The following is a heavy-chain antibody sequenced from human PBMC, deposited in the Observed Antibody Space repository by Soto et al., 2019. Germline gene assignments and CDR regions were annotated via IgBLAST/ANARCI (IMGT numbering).Heavy chain of an antibody. CDR1: GASISSYY. Sequence: KTSETLSLTCSVSGASISSYYWSWIRQPPGKGLEWIGYIYYSGDTKYNPSRKSRVSISVDTSKSQLSLKLSSVTAADTAVYYCARNNYFDSWGQGTLVTVSS. CDR2: IYYSGDT. V-gene: IGHV4-59*01. J-gene: IGHJ4*02. CDR3: ARNNYFDS.